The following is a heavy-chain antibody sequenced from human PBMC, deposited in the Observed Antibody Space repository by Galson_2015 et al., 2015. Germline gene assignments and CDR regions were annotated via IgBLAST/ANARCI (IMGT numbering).Heavy chain of an antibody. D-gene: IGHD2-15*01. CDR1: GFTFSSYE. Sequence: SLRLSCAASGFTFSSYEMHWVRQAPGKGLEWVSYISGSGTTIYYADSVKGRFTISRDNAKNSLYLQMNSLRVEDTAVYYCAREGKSVATPLDVWGIGTTVAVSS. CDR2: ISGSGTTI. J-gene: IGHJ6*04. V-gene: IGHV3-48*03. CDR3: AREGKSVATPLDV.